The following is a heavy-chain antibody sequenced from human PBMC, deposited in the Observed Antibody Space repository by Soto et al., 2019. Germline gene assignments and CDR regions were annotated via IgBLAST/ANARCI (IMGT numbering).Heavy chain of an antibody. D-gene: IGHD3-3*01. CDR2: ISSSSSYI. V-gene: IGHV3-21*01. CDR1: GFTFSSDS. Sequence: GGSLRLSCAASGFTFSSDSMNWVRQAPGKGLEWVSSISSSSSYIYYADSVKGRFTISRDNAKNSLYLQMNSLRAEDTAVYYCARANSDFWSGYSKYNWFDPWGQGTLVTVSS. CDR3: ARANSDFWSGYSKYNWFDP. J-gene: IGHJ5*02.